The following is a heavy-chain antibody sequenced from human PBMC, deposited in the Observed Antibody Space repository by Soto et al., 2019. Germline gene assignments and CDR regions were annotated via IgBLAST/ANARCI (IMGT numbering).Heavy chain of an antibody. CDR1: GFTFTSSA. D-gene: IGHD3-3*01. J-gene: IGHJ6*02. CDR3: AAGESELRFLEWLPYYYYYGMDV. Sequence: SVKVSCKASGFTFTSSAVQWVRQARGQRLEWIGWIVVGSGNTNYAQKFQERVTITRDMSTSTAYMELSSLRSEDTAVYYCAAGESELRFLEWLPYYYYYGMDVWG. CDR2: IVVGSGNT. V-gene: IGHV1-58*01.